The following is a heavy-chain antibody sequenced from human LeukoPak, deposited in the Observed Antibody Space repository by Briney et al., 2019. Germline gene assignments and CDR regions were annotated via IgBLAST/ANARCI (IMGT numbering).Heavy chain of an antibody. CDR3: ARALLYYDSSGYSVPDYYYYYYMDV. CDR2: INYGGTT. D-gene: IGHD3-22*01. V-gene: IGHV4-34*01. J-gene: IGHJ6*03. Sequence: SETLPLTCTVYGGSFSDNYWNWTRQPPGKGLEWIGEINYGGTTNYNPSLKSRVAISVDKSKNQFSLKLSSVTAADTAVYYCARALLYYDSSGYSVPDYYYYYYMDVWGKGTTVTVSS. CDR1: GGSFSDNY.